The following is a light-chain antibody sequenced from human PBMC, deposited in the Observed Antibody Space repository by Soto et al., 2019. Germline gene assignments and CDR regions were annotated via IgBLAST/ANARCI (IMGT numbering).Light chain of an antibody. CDR1: QSVNLY. J-gene: IGKJ5*01. Sequence: EVVLTQSPATLSVSPGEGATLSCRASQSVNLYLAWYHQKPGQAPRVIIYGVSTRATGVPGRFSGSGSGTEFTLTISTLQSEDFGVYYCQQYNIWPITFGQGTRLEIK. CDR2: GVS. V-gene: IGKV3-15*01. CDR3: QQYNIWPIT.